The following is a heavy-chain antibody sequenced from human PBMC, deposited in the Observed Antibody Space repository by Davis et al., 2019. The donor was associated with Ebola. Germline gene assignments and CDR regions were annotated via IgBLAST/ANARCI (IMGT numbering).Heavy chain of an antibody. D-gene: IGHD2-21*02. CDR2: IYYSGST. Sequence: MPSETLSLTCTVSGGSISSGGYYWSWIRQHPGKGLEWIWYIYYSGSTYYNPSLKSRVTISVDTSKNQFSLKLSSVTAADTAVYYCASLRLYLGAFDIWGQGTMVTVSS. J-gene: IGHJ3*02. CDR1: GGSISSGGYY. V-gene: IGHV4-31*03. CDR3: ASLRLYLGAFDI.